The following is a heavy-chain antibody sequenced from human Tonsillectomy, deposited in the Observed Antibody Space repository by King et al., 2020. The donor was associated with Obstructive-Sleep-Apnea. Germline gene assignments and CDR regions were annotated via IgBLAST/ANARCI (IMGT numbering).Heavy chain of an antibody. Sequence: VQLVQSGGGLVQPGGSLRLSCAASGFTFIKYWMSWVRQAPGKGLEWVSNIKQDGSERTYVDSVGGRFTISRDNAKNSLYWQMNRLRAEDTAVYYCAKDNHYHDSSGYFYYFDYWGQGTLVTVSS. CDR1: GFTFIKYW. V-gene: IGHV3-7*01. CDR3: AKDNHYHDSSGYFYYFDY. J-gene: IGHJ4*02. D-gene: IGHD3-22*01. CDR2: IKQDGSER.